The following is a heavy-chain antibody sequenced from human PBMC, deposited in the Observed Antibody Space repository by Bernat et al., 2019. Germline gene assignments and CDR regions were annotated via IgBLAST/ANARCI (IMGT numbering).Heavy chain of an antibody. CDR1: GYTFTSYY. D-gene: IGHD3-22*01. Sequence: QVHLVQSGAEVKKPGASVKVSCKASGYTFTSYYINWVRQAPGQGLEWMGIINPSGGSTTYAQNFQGRVTMTRDTSTSTVFMELSSLESEDTAVYYCARGKRVYYHDSSGYSHSDSWGQGTLVTVSS. CDR3: ARGKRVYYHDSSGYSHSDS. J-gene: IGHJ4*02. V-gene: IGHV1-46*03. CDR2: INPSGGST.